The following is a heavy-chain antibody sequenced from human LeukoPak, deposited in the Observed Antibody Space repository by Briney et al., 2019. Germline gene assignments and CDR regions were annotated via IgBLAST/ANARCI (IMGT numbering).Heavy chain of an antibody. CDR2: LYTDGTT. V-gene: IGHV3-53*01. J-gene: IGHJ4*02. Sequence: GGSLRLSCVASGFGVSSNYMSWVRRAPGKGLEWVSLLYTDGTTYYASSVEGRFTISRDDSRNTIYLHMNSLRADDTAVYYCARGGVYYWKPRYWGQGTLVTVSS. CDR1: GFGVSSNY. D-gene: IGHD1-20*01. CDR3: ARGGVYYWKPRY.